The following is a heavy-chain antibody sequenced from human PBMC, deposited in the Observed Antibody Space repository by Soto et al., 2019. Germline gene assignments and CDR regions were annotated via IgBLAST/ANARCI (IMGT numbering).Heavy chain of an antibody. CDR3: ARELLFYDSDGFSWDDAFDI. Sequence: PSETLSLTCAVSGGSFRSSAYSWSWIRQPPGKGLEWIGFIYQSGSTYYNPSLKSRVTMSLDRPKNQFSLKLSSVTAADTAVYYCARELLFYDSDGFSWDDAFDIWGQGTMVT. CDR2: IYQSGST. D-gene: IGHD3-22*01. CDR1: GGSFRSSAYS. V-gene: IGHV4-30-2*01. J-gene: IGHJ3*02.